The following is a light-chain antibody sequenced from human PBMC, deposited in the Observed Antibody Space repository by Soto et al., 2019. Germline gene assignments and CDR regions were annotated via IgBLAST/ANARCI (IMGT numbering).Light chain of an antibody. J-gene: IGKJ1*01. Sequence: EIVLTQSPATLSLSPGERATLSCRASQSVGSDLAWYQQKPGQAPRLLIFDASNRATGTPARFSGSGSGTDFTLTISNLEPEYFAVYYCQQRSNWPWTFGQGTMV. V-gene: IGKV3-11*01. CDR1: QSVGSD. CDR2: DAS. CDR3: QQRSNWPWT.